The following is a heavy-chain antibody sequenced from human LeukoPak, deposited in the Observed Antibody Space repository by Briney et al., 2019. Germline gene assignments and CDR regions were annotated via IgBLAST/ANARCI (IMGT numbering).Heavy chain of an antibody. Sequence: SETLSLTCTVSGGSISSSSYYWGWIRQPPGKGLEWIGSIYYSGSTNYNPSLKSRVTISVDTSKNQFSLKLSSVTAADTTVYYCARGRFGEPTQFDYWGQGTLVTVSS. CDR1: GGSISSSSYY. CDR3: ARGRFGEPTQFDY. D-gene: IGHD3-10*01. CDR2: IYYSGST. J-gene: IGHJ4*02. V-gene: IGHV4-39*07.